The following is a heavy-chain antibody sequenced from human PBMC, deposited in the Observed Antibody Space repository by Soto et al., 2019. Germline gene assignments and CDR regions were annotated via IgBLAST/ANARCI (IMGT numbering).Heavy chain of an antibody. D-gene: IGHD6-19*01. J-gene: IGHJ6*02. CDR1: GGSFSGYY. Sequence: SETLSLTCAVYGGSFSGYYWSWIRQPPGKGPEWIGEINHSGSTNYNPSLKSRVTISVDTSKNQFSLKLSSVTAADTAVYYCARGPGYSSGWTFGDYYYGMDVWGQGTTVTVSS. V-gene: IGHV4-34*01. CDR2: INHSGST. CDR3: ARGPGYSSGWTFGDYYYGMDV.